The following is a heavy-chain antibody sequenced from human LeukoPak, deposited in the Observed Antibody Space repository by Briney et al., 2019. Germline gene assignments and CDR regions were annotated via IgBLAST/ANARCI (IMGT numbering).Heavy chain of an antibody. Sequence: ASVKVSCKVSGYTLTELSTHWVRQAPGQGLEWMGIINPSGGTTSYAQKFQGRVTMTRDTSTSTVYMELSSLRSEDTAVYYCARGQYSGYDSVDFWGQGTLATVSS. V-gene: IGHV1-46*01. CDR2: INPSGGTT. CDR1: GYTLTELS. D-gene: IGHD5-12*01. CDR3: ARGQYSGYDSVDF. J-gene: IGHJ4*02.